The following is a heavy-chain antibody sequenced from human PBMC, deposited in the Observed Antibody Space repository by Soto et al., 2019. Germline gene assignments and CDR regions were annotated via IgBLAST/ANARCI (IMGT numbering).Heavy chain of an antibody. CDR2: IYYSGSA. CDR1: GDSVTSVSDY. V-gene: IGHV4-61*01. D-gene: IGHD3-10*01. CDR3: ARGVGFGYYYYHMDL. Sequence: ETLSLTCTVSGDSVTSVSDYWSWIRQPPGKGLEWIGYIYYSGSADYNPSLGSRVTISIDTSKNQFSLKLTSVTAADTAVYYCARGVGFGYYYYHMDLWGQGTTVTVSS. J-gene: IGHJ6*02.